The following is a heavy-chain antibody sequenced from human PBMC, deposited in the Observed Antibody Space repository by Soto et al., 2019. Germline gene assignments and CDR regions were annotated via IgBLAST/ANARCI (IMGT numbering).Heavy chain of an antibody. Sequence: SGTLSLTCTVAGGSISSYYWSWIRQPPGRGLEWIGYIYYSGSTNYNPSLKSRVTISVDTSKNQFSLKLSSVTAADTAVYYCARGIYDILTGYYPYYYYYMDVWGKGTTVT. CDR3: ARGIYDILTGYYPYYYYYMDV. CDR2: IYYSGST. D-gene: IGHD3-9*01. J-gene: IGHJ6*03. CDR1: GGSISSYY. V-gene: IGHV4-59*01.